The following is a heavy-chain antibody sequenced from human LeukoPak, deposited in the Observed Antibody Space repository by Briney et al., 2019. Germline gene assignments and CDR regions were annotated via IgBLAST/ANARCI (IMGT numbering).Heavy chain of an antibody. D-gene: IGHD6-19*01. CDR3: ARDRSSGWYDFDY. CDR2: IYSGGST. J-gene: IGHJ4*02. V-gene: IGHV3-66*02. Sequence: GGSLRLSCAASGFTVSSNYMSWVRPAPRKGLEWVSVIYSGGSTYYADSVKGRFTISRDNSKNTLYLQMNSLRAEDTAVYYCARDRSSGWYDFDYWGQGTLVTVSS. CDR1: GFTVSSNY.